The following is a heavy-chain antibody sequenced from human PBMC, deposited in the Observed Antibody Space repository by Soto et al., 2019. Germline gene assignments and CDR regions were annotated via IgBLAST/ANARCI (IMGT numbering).Heavy chain of an antibody. CDR3: AREAARPKNYFDY. J-gene: IGHJ4*02. Sequence: SETLSLTCAVSGGSISIGGYSWSWIRQPPGKGLEWIGYIYHSGSTYYNPSLKSRVTISVDRSKNQFSLKLSSVTAADTAVYYCAREAARPKNYFDYWGQGTLVTVSS. V-gene: IGHV4-30-2*01. CDR1: GGSISIGGYS. CDR2: IYHSGST. D-gene: IGHD6-6*01.